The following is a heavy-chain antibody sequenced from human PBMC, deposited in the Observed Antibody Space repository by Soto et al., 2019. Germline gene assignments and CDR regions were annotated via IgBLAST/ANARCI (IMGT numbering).Heavy chain of an antibody. D-gene: IGHD3-10*01. J-gene: IGHJ6*03. CDR3: ARSHRLYGSGSYLYYMDV. CDR1: GGSISRGGYY. Sequence: PSETLSLTCTVSGGSISRGGYYWSWIRQHPGKGLEWIGYIYYSGSTYYNPSLKSRVTISVDTSKNQFSLKLSSVTAADTAVYYCARSHRLYGSGSYLYYMDVWGKGTTVTVSS. V-gene: IGHV4-31*03. CDR2: IYYSGST.